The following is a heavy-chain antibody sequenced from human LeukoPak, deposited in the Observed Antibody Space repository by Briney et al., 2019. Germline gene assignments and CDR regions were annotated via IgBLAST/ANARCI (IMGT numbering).Heavy chain of an antibody. Sequence: GGSLRLSCAASGFTFSSYAMTWVRQAPGEGLEGVSLISSSGANTYYAGSVKGRFTIARDNSKNTLYLQLNSLRAEDTAVYYCTRAPPLSARAFDIWGQGTMVTVSS. CDR2: ISSSGANT. D-gene: IGHD2-2*01. J-gene: IGHJ3*02. V-gene: IGHV3-23*01. CDR1: GFTFSSYA. CDR3: TRAPPLSARAFDI.